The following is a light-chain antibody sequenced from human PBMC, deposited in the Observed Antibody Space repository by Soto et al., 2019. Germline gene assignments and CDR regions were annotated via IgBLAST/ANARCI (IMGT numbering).Light chain of an antibody. J-gene: IGKJ5*01. CDR2: DAS. V-gene: IGKV3-11*01. Sequence: EIVLTQSPATLSLSPGERATLSCRASQSVSSYLAWYQQKPGQAPRLLIYDASNRATGIPARFSGSGSGTESTLTTSSLQPEDFATYYCQQHGQWPITFGQGTRLEIK. CDR1: QSVSSY. CDR3: QQHGQWPIT.